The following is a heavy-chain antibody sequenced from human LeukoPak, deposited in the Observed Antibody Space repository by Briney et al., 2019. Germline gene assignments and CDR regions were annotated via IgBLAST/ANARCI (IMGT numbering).Heavy chain of an antibody. V-gene: IGHV4-59*01. D-gene: IGHD5-12*01. Sequence: SETLSLTCTVSGGSISSYYWSWLRQPPGKGLEWIGYIYYSGSTNYNPSLKSRVTISVDTSKNQFSLKLSSVTAADTAVYYCASGYSGYDFDYWGQGTLVTVSS. CDR2: IYYSGST. J-gene: IGHJ4*02. CDR3: ASGYSGYDFDY. CDR1: GGSISSYY.